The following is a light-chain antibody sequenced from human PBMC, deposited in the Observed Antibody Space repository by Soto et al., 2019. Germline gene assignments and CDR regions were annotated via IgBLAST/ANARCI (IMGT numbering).Light chain of an antibody. CDR2: AAA. Sequence: AIRMTQSPSSLFASTGDRVTITGRASQGISSYLAWYQQKPGKAPKRLTSAAASLQGGVPSRFSGSGSGTEFTLTISSPQPEDFATYYCLQHSTYPPTFGQGTKV. J-gene: IGKJ1*01. CDR3: LQHSTYPPT. V-gene: IGKV1-8*01. CDR1: QGISSY.